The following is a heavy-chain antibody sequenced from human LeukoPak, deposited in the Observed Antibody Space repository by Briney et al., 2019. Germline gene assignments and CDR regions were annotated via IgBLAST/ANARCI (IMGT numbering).Heavy chain of an antibody. CDR1: GGSISSSSYY. Sequence: SETLSLTCTVSGGSISSSSYYWGWIRQPPGKGLEWIGSIYYSGSTYYNPSLKSRVTISVDTSKNQFSLKLSSVTAADTAVYYCARGDPYSSSWYRYYYYMDVWGKGTTVTVSS. CDR2: IYYSGST. J-gene: IGHJ6*03. D-gene: IGHD6-13*01. V-gene: IGHV4-39*07. CDR3: ARGDPYSSSWYRYYYYMDV.